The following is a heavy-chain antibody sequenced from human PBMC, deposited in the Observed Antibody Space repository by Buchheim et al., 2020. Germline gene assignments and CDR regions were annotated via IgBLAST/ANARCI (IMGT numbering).Heavy chain of an antibody. D-gene: IGHD6-19*01. CDR1: GFTFSSYA. J-gene: IGHJ6*02. V-gene: IGHV3-30-3*01. CDR3: ARVAVAGTFRYYYYGMDV. Sequence: QVQLVESGGGVVQPGRSLRLSCAASGFTFSSYAMHWVRQAPGKGVEWVAVISYDGSNKYYADSVKGRFTISRDNSKNTLYLQMNSLRAEDTAVYYCARVAVAGTFRYYYYGMDVWGQGTT. CDR2: ISYDGSNK.